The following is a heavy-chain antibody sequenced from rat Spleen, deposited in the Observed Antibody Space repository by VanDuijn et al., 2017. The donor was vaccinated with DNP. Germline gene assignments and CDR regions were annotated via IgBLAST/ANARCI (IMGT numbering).Heavy chain of an antibody. CDR2: IRYDRSDT. CDR1: GITFSDHN. Sequence: EVQLVESGGGLVQPGRSLKLSCVVSGITFSDHNMAWVRQAPKKGLEWVGTIRYDRSDTYYRDSVKGRLTMSRDNAKRTLYLQMDSLRSEDTATYYCVSRPPPTRGPFDYWGQGVTVTVSS. CDR3: VSRPPPTRGPFDY. D-gene: IGHD1-4*01. J-gene: IGHJ2*01. V-gene: IGHV5-7*01.